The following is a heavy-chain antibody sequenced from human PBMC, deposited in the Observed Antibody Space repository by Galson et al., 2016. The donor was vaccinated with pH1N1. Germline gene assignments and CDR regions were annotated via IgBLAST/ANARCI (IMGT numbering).Heavy chain of an antibody. Sequence: SVKVSCKASGYTFTSYYLHWVRQAPGQGLVWMGVLDPTGGGTTYAQKFHSRLTMTRDTSTSTFSMELSSLKSEDTAVYYCTRDLGRLRDYWGQGTLVTVSS. V-gene: IGHV1-46*01. D-gene: IGHD1-26*01. CDR1: GYTFTSYY. CDR3: TRDLGRLRDY. J-gene: IGHJ4*02. CDR2: LDPTGGGT.